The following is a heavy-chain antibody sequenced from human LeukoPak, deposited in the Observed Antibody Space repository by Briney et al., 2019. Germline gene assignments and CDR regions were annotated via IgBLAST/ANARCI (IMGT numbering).Heavy chain of an antibody. CDR1: GFTVSSND. Sequence: GGSLRLSCAASGFTVSSNDMSWVRQAPGKGLEWVSIIYSGGSILYADFVRGRFTISRDNSKNTLYLQMNSLRAEDTAVYYCAKDVDVLLWFGEFPQFDYWGQGTLVTVSS. CDR2: IYSGGSI. V-gene: IGHV3-66*01. CDR3: AKDVDVLLWFGEFPQFDY. J-gene: IGHJ4*02. D-gene: IGHD3-10*01.